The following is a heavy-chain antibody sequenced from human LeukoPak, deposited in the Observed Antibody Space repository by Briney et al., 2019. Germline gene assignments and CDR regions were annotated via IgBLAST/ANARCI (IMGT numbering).Heavy chain of an antibody. Sequence: PGGSLRLSCAASGFTFDDYGMSWVRQAPGKGLEWVSGINWNGGSTGYADSVKGRFTISRDNAKNSLYLQMNSLRAEDTALYYCAREMLHIVVVPVAERGYYYYYYMDVWGKGTTVTVSS. CDR1: GFTFDDYG. D-gene: IGHD2-2*01. V-gene: IGHV3-20*04. J-gene: IGHJ6*03. CDR2: INWNGGST. CDR3: AREMLHIVVVPVAERGYYYYYYMDV.